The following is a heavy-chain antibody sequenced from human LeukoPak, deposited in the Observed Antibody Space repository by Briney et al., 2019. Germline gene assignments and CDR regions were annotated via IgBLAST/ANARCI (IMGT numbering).Heavy chain of an antibody. Sequence: ASVRVSCKTSGYTFSAHYLHWVRQAPGQRPEWVGRIDPASGGTHYAQKFQGRVTVTRDTSTTTVDMELSGLRSDDTAVYYCARVPGPYTTSRFDFWSQGTLVTVSS. CDR3: ARVPGPYTTSRFDF. D-gene: IGHD2-2*02. V-gene: IGHV1-2*02. CDR1: GYTFSAHY. J-gene: IGHJ4*02. CDR2: IDPASGGT.